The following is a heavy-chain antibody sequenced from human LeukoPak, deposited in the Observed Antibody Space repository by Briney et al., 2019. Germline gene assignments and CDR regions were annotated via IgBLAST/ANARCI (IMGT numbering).Heavy chain of an antibody. Sequence: ASVRVSCTASGYRFTHYYMHWVRQAPGHGLEGMGMINPSGGSTTYAQKFQGRVTMTRDMSTSTVYMELSSLRSEDTTVYYCATRGIAVAGHAEPEDYYYYYMDVWGKGTTVTVSS. V-gene: IGHV1-46*01. CDR1: GYRFTHYY. CDR3: ATRGIAVAGHAEPEDYYYYYMDV. D-gene: IGHD6-19*01. CDR2: INPSGGST. J-gene: IGHJ6*03.